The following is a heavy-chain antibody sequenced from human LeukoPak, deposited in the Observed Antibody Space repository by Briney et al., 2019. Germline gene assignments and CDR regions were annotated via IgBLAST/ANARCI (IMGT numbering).Heavy chain of an antibody. V-gene: IGHV1-2*02. Sequence: ASVKVSCKASGYTFTGYYIHWVRQAPGQGLEWMGWINPNSGGTNYAQKFQGRVTMTRDTSISTAYMELSRLRSDDTAVYYCARGLTVAGSLAFDPWGQGTLVTVSS. J-gene: IGHJ5*02. CDR1: GYTFTGYY. CDR2: INPNSGGT. CDR3: ARGLTVAGSLAFDP. D-gene: IGHD6-19*01.